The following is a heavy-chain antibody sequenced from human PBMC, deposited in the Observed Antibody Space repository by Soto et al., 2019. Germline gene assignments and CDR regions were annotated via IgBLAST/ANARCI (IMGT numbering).Heavy chain of an antibody. CDR3: VRDLKYLRVTGNWFDS. CDR2: MNPNNGNA. Sequence: ASPTVYCNASGFTFITYACSWVRQAAGQGLEWMGWMNPNNGNAGFAQKFRGRITMTLDTSTGVASLTLRSLRSDDTAIYYCVRDLKYLRVTGNWFDSWGQGTLVTVSS. V-gene: IGHV1-8*01. CDR1: GFTFITYA. J-gene: IGHJ5*01. D-gene: IGHD1-1*01.